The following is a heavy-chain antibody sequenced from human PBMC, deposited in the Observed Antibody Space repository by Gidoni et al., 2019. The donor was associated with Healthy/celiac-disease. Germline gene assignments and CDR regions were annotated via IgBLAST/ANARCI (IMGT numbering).Heavy chain of an antibody. Sequence: EVQLVESGGGLVKLGGSLRLSCAASGFSFRNAWMRWVRQAPGKGLEWVGRIKSKTDGGTTDYAAPVKGRFTISRDDSKNTLYLQMNSLKTEDTAVYYCTTDWVNYEFWSGYSYGGYWGQGTLVTVSS. J-gene: IGHJ4*02. CDR1: GFSFRNAW. CDR2: IKSKTDGGTT. D-gene: IGHD3-3*01. V-gene: IGHV3-15*01. CDR3: TTDWVNYEFWSGYSYGGY.